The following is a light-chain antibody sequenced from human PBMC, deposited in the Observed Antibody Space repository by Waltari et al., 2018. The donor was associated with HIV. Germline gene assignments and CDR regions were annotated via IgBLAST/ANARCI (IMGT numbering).Light chain of an antibody. Sequence: EIVLTQSPGTLSLSPGERATLSCRASQSVSSTYSAWYQQKPGQAPRLLIDSASSRATGIPDRFSGSGSGTDFTLTISRLEPEDFAVYYCQQYGSSWTFGQGTKVESK. CDR2: SAS. J-gene: IGKJ1*01. CDR1: QSVSSTY. CDR3: QQYGSSWT. V-gene: IGKV3-20*01.